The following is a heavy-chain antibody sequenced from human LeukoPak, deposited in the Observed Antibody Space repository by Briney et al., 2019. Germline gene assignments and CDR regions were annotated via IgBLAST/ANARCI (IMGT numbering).Heavy chain of an antibody. Sequence: GGSLRLSCAVSGFTFSSYWMSWVRQAPGKGLEWVANIKQDGSEKYYVDSVKGRFTISRDNAKNSLYLQMNNLKAEDTSVYYCTTESSGALDYWGQGTLVTVSS. CDR2: IKQDGSEK. CDR3: TTESSGALDY. CDR1: GFTFSSYW. J-gene: IGHJ4*02. V-gene: IGHV3-7*01. D-gene: IGHD1-26*01.